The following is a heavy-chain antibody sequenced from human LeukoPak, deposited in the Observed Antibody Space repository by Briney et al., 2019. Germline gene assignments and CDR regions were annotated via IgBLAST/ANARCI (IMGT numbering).Heavy chain of an antibody. J-gene: IGHJ4*02. Sequence: TLSLTCAVSGDSISSNYWWSWVRQTPGKGLEWVAVISYDGSNKYYADSVKGRFTISRDNSKNTLYLQMNSLRAEDTAVYYCAKDLSPIAVAGSDGFDYWGQGTLVTVSS. D-gene: IGHD6-19*01. CDR3: AKDLSPIAVAGSDGFDY. V-gene: IGHV3-30*18. CDR2: ISYDGSNK. CDR1: GDSISSNY.